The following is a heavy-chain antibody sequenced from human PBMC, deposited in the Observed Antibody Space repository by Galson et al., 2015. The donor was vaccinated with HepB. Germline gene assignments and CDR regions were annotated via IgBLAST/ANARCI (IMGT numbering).Heavy chain of an antibody. CDR1: GFTFSSYW. V-gene: IGHV3-7*01. CDR2: IKQDGSEK. D-gene: IGHD3-22*01. CDR3: ARDQAYDSSGYYLFDY. Sequence: SGFTFSSYWMSWVRQASGKGLEWVANIKQDGSEKYYVDSVKGRFTISRDNSKNTLYLQMNSLRAEDTAVYYCARDQAYDSSGYYLFDYWGQGTLVTVSS. J-gene: IGHJ4*02.